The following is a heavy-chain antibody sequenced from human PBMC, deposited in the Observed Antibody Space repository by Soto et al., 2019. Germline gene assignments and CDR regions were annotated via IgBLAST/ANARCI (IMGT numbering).Heavy chain of an antibody. J-gene: IGHJ4*02. CDR3: AKARRGDFWSGYYFDY. CDR2: ISGSGGST. D-gene: IGHD3-3*01. V-gene: IGHV3-23*01. CDR1: GFTFSSYA. Sequence: EVQLLESGGGLVQPGGSLRLSCAASGFTFSSYAMRWVRQAPGKGLEGVSAISGSGGSTYYSDSVKGRFTISRDNSKNTLYLQMNRLRAEDTAVYYCAKARRGDFWSGYYFDYWGQGTLVTVST.